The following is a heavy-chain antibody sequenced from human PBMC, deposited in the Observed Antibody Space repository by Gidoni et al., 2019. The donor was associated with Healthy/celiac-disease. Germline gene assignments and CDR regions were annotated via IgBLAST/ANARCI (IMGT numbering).Heavy chain of an antibody. D-gene: IGHD3-16*01. J-gene: IGHJ6*03. CDR1: GYTFTGYY. CDR3: ARGGTPIYYYYMDV. CDR2: INPNRGGT. Sequence: QVQLVQSGAEVKKPGASVKVSCKASGYTFTGYYMHWVRQAPGQGLEGMGRINPNRGGTTYAQKFQGRVTRTRDTSISTAYMELSRLRSDDTAVYYCARGGTPIYYYYMDVWGKGTTVTVSS. V-gene: IGHV1-2*06.